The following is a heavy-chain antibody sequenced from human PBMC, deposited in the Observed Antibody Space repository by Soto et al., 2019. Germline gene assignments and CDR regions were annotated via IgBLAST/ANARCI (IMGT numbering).Heavy chain of an antibody. V-gene: IGHV3-74*02. CDR2: VKTDGST. Sequence: EVQLEESGGDLVQPGGSLRLSCAASGITCSSYWMHWVRQAPGKGLVWVSRVKTDGSTYYADSVKGLFTIFRDNAKNNLYLQMNSLTVADTAVYYCARGILVHYAFDVWGQETMMTVSS. D-gene: IGHD2-8*01. CDR3: ARGILVHYAFDV. J-gene: IGHJ3*01. CDR1: GITCSSYW.